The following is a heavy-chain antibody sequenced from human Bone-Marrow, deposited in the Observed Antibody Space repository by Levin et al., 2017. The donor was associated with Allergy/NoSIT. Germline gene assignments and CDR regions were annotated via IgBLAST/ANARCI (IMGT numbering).Heavy chain of an antibody. CDR2: INPNSGGT. Sequence: ASVKVSCKASGYTFTGYYMHWVRQAPGQGLEWMGWINPNSGGTNYAQKFQGRVTMTRDTSISTAYMELSRLRSDDTAVYYCARDEMVAAPVYYYYGMDGWGQGTTVTVSS. D-gene: IGHD2-15*01. V-gene: IGHV1-2*02. J-gene: IGHJ6*02. CDR3: ARDEMVAAPVYYYYGMDG. CDR1: GYTFTGYY.